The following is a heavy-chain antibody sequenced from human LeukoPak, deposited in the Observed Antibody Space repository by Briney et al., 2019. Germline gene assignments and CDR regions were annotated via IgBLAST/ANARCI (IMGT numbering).Heavy chain of an antibody. Sequence: SETLSLTCTVSGGSITSSNYYWGWIRQPPGKGLEWIGTLYYSGISYYNPSLKSRVTISRDTSKNQSSLKLTSVTAADTAVYYCARGPHITIFSNDYYSYGMDVWGQGTTVTVSS. CDR3: ARGPHITIFSNDYYSYGMDV. D-gene: IGHD3-9*01. CDR2: LYYSGIS. CDR1: GGSITSSNYY. V-gene: IGHV4-39*07. J-gene: IGHJ6*02.